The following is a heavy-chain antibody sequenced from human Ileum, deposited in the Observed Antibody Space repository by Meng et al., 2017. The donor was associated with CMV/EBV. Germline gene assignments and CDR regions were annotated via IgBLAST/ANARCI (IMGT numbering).Heavy chain of an antibody. CDR3: ARDLDGYLDY. Sequence: VQVLGSGGDLITPGGPLRLSRAAAGFTFRSYSMSWGGQAPGKGLEWVSSISSSSSYIYYADSVKGRFTIYRDNAKNSLYLQMNSLRAEDTAVYYCARDLDGYLDYWGQGTLVTVSS. D-gene: IGHD5-24*01. CDR1: GFTFRSYS. CDR2: ISSSSSYI. V-gene: IGHV3-21*01. J-gene: IGHJ4*02.